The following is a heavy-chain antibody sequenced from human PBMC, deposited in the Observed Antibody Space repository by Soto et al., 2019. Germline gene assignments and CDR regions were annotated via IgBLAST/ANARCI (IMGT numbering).Heavy chain of an antibody. CDR3: ARRTVGWYFDL. J-gene: IGHJ2*01. CDR2: ISGSGGST. D-gene: IGHD4-17*01. Sequence: EVQLLESGGGLVQPGGSLRLSCAASGFTFSIYAMNWVRQAPGKGLEWVSVISGSGGSTYYADSVKGRFTISRDNSKNTLYLQMNSPSAEDTAVYYCARRTVGWYFDLWGRGTLVTVSS. CDR1: GFTFSIYA. V-gene: IGHV3-23*01.